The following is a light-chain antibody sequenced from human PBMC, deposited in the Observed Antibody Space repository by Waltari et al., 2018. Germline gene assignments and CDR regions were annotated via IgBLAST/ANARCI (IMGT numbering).Light chain of an antibody. Sequence: QSVLTQPPSASGTPGQKVTISCNGSSSNIGSNYVYWYQQFPGTAPKLLIFKNNRRPSWVPDRVSDSKSGTSASLAINGLRSEDEADYYCAAWDDSLSGLVLGGGTKVTVL. V-gene: IGLV1-47*01. J-gene: IGLJ3*02. CDR1: SSNIGSNY. CDR3: AAWDDSLSGLV. CDR2: KNN.